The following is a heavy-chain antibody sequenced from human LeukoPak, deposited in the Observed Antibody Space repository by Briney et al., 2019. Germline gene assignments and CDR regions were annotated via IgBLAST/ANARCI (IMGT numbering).Heavy chain of an antibody. CDR2: IIPIFGTA. V-gene: IGHV1-69*13. CDR3: VRSPPDFWSGYADY. CDR1: GGTFSSYA. J-gene: IGHJ4*02. Sequence: SVKVSXKASGGTFSSYAISWVRQAPGQGLEWMGGIIPIFGTANYAQKFQGRVTITADESTSTAYMELSSLRSEDTAVYYCVRSPPDFWSGYADYWGQGTLVTVSS. D-gene: IGHD3-3*01.